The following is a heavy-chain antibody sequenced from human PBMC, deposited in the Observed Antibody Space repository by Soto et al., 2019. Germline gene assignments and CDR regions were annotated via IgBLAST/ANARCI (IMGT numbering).Heavy chain of an antibody. CDR1: GGTFSSYA. J-gene: IGHJ6*02. CDR3: ARSTYYHDSGYYYYGMDV. D-gene: IGHD3-10*01. V-gene: IGHV1-69*13. Sequence: SVKVSCKASGGTFSSYAISWVRQAPGQGLEWMGGIIPIFGTANYAQKFQGRVTITADESTSTAYMELSSLRSEDTAVYYCARSTYYHDSGYYYYGMDVWGQGTTVTVSS. CDR2: IIPIFGTA.